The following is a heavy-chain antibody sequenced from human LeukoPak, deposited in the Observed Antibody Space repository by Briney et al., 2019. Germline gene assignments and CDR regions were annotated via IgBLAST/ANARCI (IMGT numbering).Heavy chain of an antibody. Sequence: GGSLRLSCAASAFSLNAYNMNWVRQAPGKGLEWVSSISYTGTYIYYADSVKGRFTISRDNAQNSLYLQMNSLRAEDTAVYYCAKALTIRIWFGEPWGQGTLVTVSS. CDR3: AKALTIRIWFGEP. J-gene: IGHJ5*02. D-gene: IGHD3-10*01. CDR2: ISYTGTYI. CDR1: AFSLNAYN. V-gene: IGHV3-21*04.